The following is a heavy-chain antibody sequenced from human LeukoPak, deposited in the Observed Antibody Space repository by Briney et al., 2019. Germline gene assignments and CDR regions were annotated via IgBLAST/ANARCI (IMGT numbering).Heavy chain of an antibody. CDR2: IYTSGST. Sequence: IPSETLSLTCTVSGDSISSGSYYWSWIRQPAGKGLEWIGRIYTSGSTHYNPSLKSRVTISVDTSKNQFSLKLSSVTAADTAVYYCAREGSGGNWFDPWGQGTLVTVSS. J-gene: IGHJ5*02. V-gene: IGHV4-61*02. D-gene: IGHD2-15*01. CDR3: AREGSGGNWFDP. CDR1: GDSISSGSYY.